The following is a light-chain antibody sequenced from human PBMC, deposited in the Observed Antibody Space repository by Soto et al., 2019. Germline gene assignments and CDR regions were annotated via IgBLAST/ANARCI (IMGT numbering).Light chain of an antibody. J-gene: IGLJ1*01. CDR3: VSYAGSTYV. V-gene: IGLV2-8*01. Sequence: SVLTQPPSASGSPGQSVTISCTGTSSDVGGYIFVSWHQQHPGKAPKLIIYDVNKRPSRVPDRFSGSTPDNTASLTLSGLQAEDEADYYCVSYAGSTYVFGTGTKVTVL. CDR1: SSDVGGYIF. CDR2: DVN.